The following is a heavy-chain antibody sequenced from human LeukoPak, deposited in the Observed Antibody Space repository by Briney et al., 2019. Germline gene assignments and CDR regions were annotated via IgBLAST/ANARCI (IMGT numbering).Heavy chain of an antibody. D-gene: IGHD1-14*01. J-gene: IGHJ4*02. Sequence: GESLKISCKGSGYSFTTYWIAWVRQTPGKGLEWMGIIYPGDSNTIYRPSFQGQVTMSADRSISTAYLQWRSLKASDTAMYYCARQGRTTSPGYNREFDYWGQGALVTVSS. V-gene: IGHV5-51*01. CDR3: ARQGRTTSPGYNREFDY. CDR2: IYPGDSNT. CDR1: GYSFTTYW.